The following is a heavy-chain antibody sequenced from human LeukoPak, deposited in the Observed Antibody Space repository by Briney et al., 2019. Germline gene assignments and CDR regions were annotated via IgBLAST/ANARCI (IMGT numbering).Heavy chain of an antibody. J-gene: IGHJ4*02. Sequence: SETLSLTCTVSGGSISSYYWNWIRQPAGKGLEWIGRIYSSGSTNYSSSLKSRVIMSVDTSKNQFSLKLSSVTAADTAVYYCARTKGGYEFLLDYWGQGTLVTVSS. CDR1: GGSISSYY. D-gene: IGHD5-12*01. CDR3: ARTKGGYEFLLDY. CDR2: IYSSGST. V-gene: IGHV4-4*07.